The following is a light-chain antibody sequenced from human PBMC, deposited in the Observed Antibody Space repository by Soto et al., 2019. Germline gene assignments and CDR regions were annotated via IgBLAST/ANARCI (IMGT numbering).Light chain of an antibody. J-gene: IGKJ1*01. CDR2: DAS. CDR3: QQYKTYPRT. CDR1: QSISNW. Sequence: DIQMTQSPSTLSASVGDRVTITCRASQSISNWLAWYQQKPGKAPKFLIYDASRLESGVPSRFTGSGSGTEFTLTISSLQPHDFATYYCQQYKTYPRTFGQGTKVEIQ. V-gene: IGKV1-5*01.